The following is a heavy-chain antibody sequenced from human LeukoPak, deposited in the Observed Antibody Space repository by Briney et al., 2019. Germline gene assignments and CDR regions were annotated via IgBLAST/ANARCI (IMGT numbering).Heavy chain of an antibody. J-gene: IGHJ4*02. CDR2: LYSDGPT. Sequence: GGSLRLSCAASGFTFSNYYMSWVRQAPGKGLEWVSLLYSDGPTYYAGSVKGRFTISRDNSKNTLYLQMNSLRAEDTAVYYCARDCCSSNRLGYWGQGTLVTVSS. CDR1: GFTFSNYY. CDR3: ARDCCSSNRLGY. V-gene: IGHV3-53*01. D-gene: IGHD6-13*01.